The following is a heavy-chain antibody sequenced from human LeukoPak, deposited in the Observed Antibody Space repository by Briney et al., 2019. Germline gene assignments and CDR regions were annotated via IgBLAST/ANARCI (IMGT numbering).Heavy chain of an antibody. CDR1: GFTFSSYA. CDR2: ISGSGGST. Sequence: GGSLRLSCAASGFTFSSYAMSRVRQAPGKGLEWVSAISGSGGSTYYADSVKGRFTISRDNSKNTLYLQMNSLRAEDTAVYYCARVGDVVLAAASNWFDPWGQGTLVTVPS. V-gene: IGHV3-23*01. CDR3: ARVGDVVLAAASNWFDP. J-gene: IGHJ5*02. D-gene: IGHD2-2*01.